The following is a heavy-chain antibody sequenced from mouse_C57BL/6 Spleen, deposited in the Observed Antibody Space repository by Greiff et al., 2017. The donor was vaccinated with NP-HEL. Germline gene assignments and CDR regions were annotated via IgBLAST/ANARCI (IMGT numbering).Heavy chain of an antibody. V-gene: IGHV1-20*01. CDR2: INPYNGDT. CDR3: ARGPITTVVYFDY. CDR1: GYSFTGYF. Sequence: DVHLVESGPELVKPGDSVKISCKASGYSFTGYFMNWVMQSHGKSLEWIGRINPYNGDTFYNQKFKGKATLTVDKSSSTAHMELRSLTSEDSAVYYCARGPITTVVYFDYWGQGTTLTVSS. J-gene: IGHJ2*01. D-gene: IGHD1-1*01.